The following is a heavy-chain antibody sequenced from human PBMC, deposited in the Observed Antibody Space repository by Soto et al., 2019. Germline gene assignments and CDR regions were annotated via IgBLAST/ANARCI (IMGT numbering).Heavy chain of an antibody. Sequence: QVQLQESGPGLVKPSETLSLTCTVSGGSISSYYWSWIRQPPGKGLEWIGYIYYSGSTNYNPSLKSRVTLSVDTSKNQFSLKLSSVTAADTAVYYCARQSLGYCSGGSCSSMDVWGQGTTVTVSS. J-gene: IGHJ6*02. V-gene: IGHV4-59*08. D-gene: IGHD2-15*01. CDR3: ARQSLGYCSGGSCSSMDV. CDR2: IYYSGST. CDR1: GGSISSYY.